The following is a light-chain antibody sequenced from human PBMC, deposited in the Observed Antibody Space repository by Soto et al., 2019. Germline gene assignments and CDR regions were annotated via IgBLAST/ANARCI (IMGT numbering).Light chain of an antibody. CDR1: QSVSSTY. CDR3: QPYGSSPFT. V-gene: IGKV3-20*01. CDR2: GAS. Sequence: EIVLTQSPGTLSLSPGERATLSCTASQSVSSTYLAWYQQKPGQAPRLLIYGASSRATGIPDRFSGSGSGTDFTLTISRLEPEDFAVYYCQPYGSSPFTFGQGTKVEIK. J-gene: IGKJ2*01.